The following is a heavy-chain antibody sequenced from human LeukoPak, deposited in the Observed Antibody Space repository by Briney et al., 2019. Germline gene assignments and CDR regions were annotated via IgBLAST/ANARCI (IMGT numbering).Heavy chain of an antibody. CDR2: ISWNSGSI. Sequence: PGGSLRLSCAASGFTFSNYGLSWVRQAPGKGLEWVSGISWNSGSIGYADSVKGRFTISRDNAKNSLYLQMNSLRAEDTALYYCAKEMPHMITFGGVIVSGAFDIWGQGTMVTVSS. CDR1: GFTFSNYG. CDR3: AKEMPHMITFGGVIVSGAFDI. J-gene: IGHJ3*02. D-gene: IGHD3-16*02. V-gene: IGHV3-9*01.